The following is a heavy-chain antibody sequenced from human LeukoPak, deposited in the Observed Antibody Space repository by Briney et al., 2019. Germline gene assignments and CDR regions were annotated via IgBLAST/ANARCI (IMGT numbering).Heavy chain of an antibody. Sequence: ASVKVSXKASGYTFTSYGISWVRQAPGQGLEWMGWISAYDGNTNYAQKLQGRVTMTTDTSTSTAYMELRSLRSDDTAVYYCARAPNGYNWNYGWFDPWGQGTLVTVSS. CDR3: ARAPNGYNWNYGWFDP. CDR1: GYTFTSYG. D-gene: IGHD1-7*01. J-gene: IGHJ5*02. V-gene: IGHV1-18*01. CDR2: ISAYDGNT.